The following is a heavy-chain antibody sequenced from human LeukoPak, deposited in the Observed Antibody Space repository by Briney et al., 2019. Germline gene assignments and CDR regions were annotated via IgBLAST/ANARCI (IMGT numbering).Heavy chain of an antibody. V-gene: IGHV1-46*01. CDR3: ATGRWGVDY. CDR2: INPPDESA. CDR1: GYTFTSYK. J-gene: IGHJ4*02. D-gene: IGHD3-16*01. Sequence: ASVKVSCKASGYTFTSYKMHWVRQAPGQGLEWMGIINPPDESATYAQKFQGRVTMTRDTSISTAYMELSRLRSDNTAVYYCATGRWGVDYWGQGTLVTVSS.